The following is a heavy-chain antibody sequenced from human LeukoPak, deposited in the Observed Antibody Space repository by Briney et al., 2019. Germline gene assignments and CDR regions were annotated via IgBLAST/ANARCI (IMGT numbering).Heavy chain of an antibody. Sequence: SETLSLTCAVYGGSFSGYYWSWIRQPPGKGLEWIGEINHSGSTNYNPSLKSRVTISVDTSKNQFSLKLSSLTAADTAVYYCARRRDRYYFDYWGQGTLVTVSS. CDR1: GGSFSGYY. CDR2: INHSGST. CDR3: ARRRDRYYFDY. V-gene: IGHV4-34*01. J-gene: IGHJ4*02.